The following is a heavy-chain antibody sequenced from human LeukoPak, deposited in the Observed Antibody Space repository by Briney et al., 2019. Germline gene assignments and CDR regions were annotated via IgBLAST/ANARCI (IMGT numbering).Heavy chain of an antibody. CDR2: SYYSGST. J-gene: IGHJ3*02. V-gene: IGHV4-59*01. CDR1: GGSISSYY. Sequence: SETLSLTCTVSGGSISSYYWSWIRQPPGKGLEWIGYSYYSGSTKYNPSLKSRVTISVDTSNNQFSLNLRSVTAADTAVYYCATTTNGGDAFDIWGQGTMVTVSS. CDR3: ATTTNGGDAFDI. D-gene: IGHD1-26*01.